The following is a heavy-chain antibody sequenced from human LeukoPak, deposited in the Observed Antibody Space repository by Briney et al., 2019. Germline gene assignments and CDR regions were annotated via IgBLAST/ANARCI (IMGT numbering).Heavy chain of an antibody. CDR3: ATGGAHIVVVIASNFDY. CDR1: GFTFSSYA. Sequence: GGSLRLSCAASGFTFSSYAMSWVRQAPGQGLEWVSAISGSGGSTYYADSVKGRFTISRDNSKNTLYLQMNSLRAEDTAVYYCATGGAHIVVVIASNFDYWGQGTLVTVSS. V-gene: IGHV3-23*01. D-gene: IGHD2-21*01. CDR2: ISGSGGST. J-gene: IGHJ4*02.